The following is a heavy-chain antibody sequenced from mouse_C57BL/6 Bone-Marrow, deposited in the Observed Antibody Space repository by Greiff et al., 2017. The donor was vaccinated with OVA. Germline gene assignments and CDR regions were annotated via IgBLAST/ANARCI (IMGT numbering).Heavy chain of an antibody. CDR3: ARRGTTVVATAGDY. CDR1: GYTFTSYW. D-gene: IGHD1-1*01. V-gene: IGHV1-55*01. Sequence: VQLQQPGAELVKPGASVKMSCKASGYTFTSYWITWVKQRPGQGLEWIGDIYPGSGSTNYNEKFKSKATLTVDTSSSTAYMQLSSLTSEDSAVYYCARRGTTVVATAGDYWGQGTSVTVSS. J-gene: IGHJ4*01. CDR2: IYPGSGST.